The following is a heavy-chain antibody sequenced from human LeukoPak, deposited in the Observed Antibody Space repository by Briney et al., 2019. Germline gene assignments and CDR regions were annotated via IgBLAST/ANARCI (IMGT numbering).Heavy chain of an antibody. Sequence: AGGSLRLSCSASGFSFSNYAMYWVRQAPGKGLEWVANIKQGGSEKYYMDSVKGRFTISRDNAKNSLYLQMNSMRAEDTAVYYCARDFGLRCSGGTCYSVYYYGMDVWGKGTTVTVSS. J-gene: IGHJ6*04. CDR1: GFSFSNYA. V-gene: IGHV3-7*03. CDR3: ARDFGLRCSGGTCYSVYYYGMDV. D-gene: IGHD2-15*01. CDR2: IKQGGSEK.